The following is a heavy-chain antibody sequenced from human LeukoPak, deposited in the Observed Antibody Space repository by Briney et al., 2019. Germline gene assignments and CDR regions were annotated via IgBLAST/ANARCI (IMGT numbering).Heavy chain of an antibody. J-gene: IGHJ5*02. D-gene: IGHD1-7*01. V-gene: IGHV1-2*02. CDR2: INPNRGGT. CDR1: GYTFTGYY. CDR3: ARDTGTTALYNNNWFDP. Sequence: ASVKVSCKASGYTFTGYYMHWVRQAPGQGLEWMGCINPNRGGTNYAQKFQGRVTMTRDTSISTAYMELSRLRSDDTAVYYCARDTGTTALYNNNWFDPGAREPWSPSPQ.